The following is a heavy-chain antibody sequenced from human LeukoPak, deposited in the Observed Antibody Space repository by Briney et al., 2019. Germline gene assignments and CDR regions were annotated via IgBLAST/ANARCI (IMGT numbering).Heavy chain of an antibody. V-gene: IGHV1-18*01. Sequence: ASVKVSCKASGYTFTSYGISWVRQAPGQGLEWVGWISAYNGNTNYAQKLQGRVTMTTDTSTSTAYMELRSLRSDDTAVYYCARDVVVVAARGDAFDIWGQGTMVTVSS. CDR3: ARDVVVVAARGDAFDI. CDR2: ISAYNGNT. D-gene: IGHD2-15*01. J-gene: IGHJ3*02. CDR1: GYTFTSYG.